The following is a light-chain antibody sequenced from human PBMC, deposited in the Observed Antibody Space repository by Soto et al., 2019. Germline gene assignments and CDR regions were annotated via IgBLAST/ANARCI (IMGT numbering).Light chain of an antibody. Sequence: DIQMTQSPSSLSASVGDRVTITCRASQSISSYLNCYQQKPGKAPKLLIYAASSLQSGVPSRFSRSGSGTDFTLTISSLQTEDCATYYCQQSYNTPWTFGQGTQVEIK. CDR2: AAS. V-gene: IGKV1-39*01. J-gene: IGKJ1*01. CDR1: QSISSY. CDR3: QQSYNTPWT.